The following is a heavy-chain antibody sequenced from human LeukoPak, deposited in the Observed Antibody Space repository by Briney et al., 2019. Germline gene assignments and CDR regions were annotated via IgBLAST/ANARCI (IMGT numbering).Heavy chain of an antibody. J-gene: IGHJ6*03. CDR3: ARESLEPPYCYYMDV. Sequence: GGSLRLSCAASGFTVSSNYMSWVRQAPGKGLEWVSVIYSGGSTYYADSVKGRFTISRDNSKNTLYLQMNSLRAEDTAVYYCARESLEPPYCYYMDVWGKGTTVTVSS. V-gene: IGHV3-53*01. D-gene: IGHD1-1*01. CDR1: GFTVSSNY. CDR2: IYSGGST.